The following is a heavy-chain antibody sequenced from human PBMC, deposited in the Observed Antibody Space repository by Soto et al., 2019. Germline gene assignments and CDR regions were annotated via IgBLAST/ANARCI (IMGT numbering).Heavy chain of an antibody. Sequence: HPGGSLRLSCAASGFTFSRYAVSWVRQAPGKGLEWVSAISGSGGSTYFRDTVRGRFTISRDNSKNTLYLQMDSLRAEDTAVYYCAKDSISSDGGYYLYYFDSWGQGTLVTVSS. CDR2: ISGSGGST. CDR3: AKDSISSDGGYYLYYFDS. CDR1: GFTFSRYA. V-gene: IGHV3-23*01. J-gene: IGHJ4*02. D-gene: IGHD3-22*01.